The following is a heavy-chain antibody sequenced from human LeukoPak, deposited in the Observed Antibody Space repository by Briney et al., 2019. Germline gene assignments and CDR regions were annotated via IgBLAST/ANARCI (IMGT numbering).Heavy chain of an antibody. CDR1: GYTFTSYD. Sequence: GASVKVSCKASGYTFTSYDINWVRQATGQGLEWMGWINTNTGNPTYAQGFTGRFVFSLDTSVSTAYLQISSLKAEDTAVYYCARGVAVAGIYFDYWGQGTLVTGSS. J-gene: IGHJ4*02. CDR2: INTNTGNP. CDR3: ARGVAVAGIYFDY. V-gene: IGHV7-4-1*02. D-gene: IGHD6-19*01.